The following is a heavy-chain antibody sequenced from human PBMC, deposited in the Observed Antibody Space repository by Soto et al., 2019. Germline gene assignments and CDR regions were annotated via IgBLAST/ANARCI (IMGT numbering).Heavy chain of an antibody. CDR1: GYSISSGYY. V-gene: IGHV4-38-2*01. D-gene: IGHD2-2*01. CDR3: ARGHIVVVPTVGWFDP. Sequence: SETLSLTCAVSGYSISSGYYWGWVRQPPGKGLEWLGSMFHSGKTYYNPSLKSRLTISVDTSKNQFSLKLNSVTAADTAVHYCARGHIVVVPTVGWFDPWGQGTLVTVSS. CDR2: MFHSGKT. J-gene: IGHJ5*02.